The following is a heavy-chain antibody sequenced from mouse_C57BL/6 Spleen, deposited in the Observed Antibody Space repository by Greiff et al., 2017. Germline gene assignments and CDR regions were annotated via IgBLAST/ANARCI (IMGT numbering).Heavy chain of an antibody. D-gene: IGHD2-4*01. CDR3: ARWDYDYDGYAMDY. CDR2: IDPSDSET. Sequence: VQLQQPGAELVRPGSSVKLSCKASGYTFTSYWMHWVKQRPIPGLEWIGNIDPSDSETHYNQKFKDKATLTVDKSSSTAYMQLSSLTSEDSAVYYCARWDYDYDGYAMDYWGQGTSVTVSS. CDR1: GYTFTSYW. J-gene: IGHJ4*01. V-gene: IGHV1-52*01.